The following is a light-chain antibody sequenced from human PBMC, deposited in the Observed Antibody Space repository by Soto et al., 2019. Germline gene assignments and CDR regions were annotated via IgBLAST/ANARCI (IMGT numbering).Light chain of an antibody. CDR3: GTWDSSLSGGV. Sequence: QAVVTQPPSVSAAPGQKVTLSCSGRTSNIGDNYVSWYQQLPGTAPKILIYENYKRPSGIPDRFSGSKSGTSATLGITGLQTGDEADYYCGTWDSSLSGGVFGGGTKVTVL. J-gene: IGLJ3*02. CDR2: ENY. V-gene: IGLV1-51*02. CDR1: TSNIGDNY.